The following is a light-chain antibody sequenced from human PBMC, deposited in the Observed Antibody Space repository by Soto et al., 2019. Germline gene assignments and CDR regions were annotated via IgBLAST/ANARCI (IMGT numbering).Light chain of an antibody. J-gene: IGKJ4*01. CDR2: DAS. V-gene: IGKV3-11*01. CDR3: PQRSNWT. Sequence: EIVLTQSPATLSLSPGERATLSYRASQSVSSYLAWYQQKPGQAPRLLIYDASNRATGIPARFSGSGSGTDFTLTISSLEPDDFAVYYCPQRSNWTFGGGTKVEIK. CDR1: QSVSSY.